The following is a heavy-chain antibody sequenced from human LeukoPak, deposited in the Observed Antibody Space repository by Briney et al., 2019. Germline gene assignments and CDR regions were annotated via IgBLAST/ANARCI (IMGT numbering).Heavy chain of an antibody. CDR1: GFTFSSYS. J-gene: IGHJ4*02. Sequence: PGGSLRLSCAASGFTFSSYSMNWVRQPPGKGLEWIGSIYYSGSTYYNPSLKSRVTISVDTSKNQFSLKLSSVTAADTAVYYCARTDGVRGITIDYFDYWGQGTLVTVSS. CDR3: ARTDGVRGITIDYFDY. V-gene: IGHV4-39*07. CDR2: IYYSGST. D-gene: IGHD3-10*01.